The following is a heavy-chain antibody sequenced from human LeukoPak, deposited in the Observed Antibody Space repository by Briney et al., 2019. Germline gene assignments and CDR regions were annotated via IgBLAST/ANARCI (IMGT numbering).Heavy chain of an antibody. J-gene: IGHJ3*02. Sequence: SETLSLTCTVSGDSINSFYWSWIRQPPGKGLEWIGYIYTSESTYTSGSTSYNPSLKSRVTISVDTSKNQFSLRLNSVTAADTAVYYCARHLRGYSGYEIATDAFDIWGQGTMVTVSS. D-gene: IGHD5-12*01. CDR2: YTSESTYTSGST. CDR3: ARHLRGYSGYEIATDAFDI. V-gene: IGHV4-59*08. CDR1: GDSINSFY.